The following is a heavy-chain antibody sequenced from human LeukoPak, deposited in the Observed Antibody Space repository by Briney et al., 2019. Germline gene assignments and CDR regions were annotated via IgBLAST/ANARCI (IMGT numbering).Heavy chain of an antibody. CDR2: INPNSGGT. D-gene: IGHD2-2*02. CDR3: ARDRSKYQLLYSWFDP. V-gene: IGHV1-2*02. Sequence: ASVKVSCKASGYTFTGYYMHWVRQAPGQGLEWMGWINPNSGGTNYARKFQGRVTMTRDTSISTAYMELSRLRSDDTAVYYCARDRSKYQLLYSWFDPWGQGTLVTVSS. J-gene: IGHJ5*02. CDR1: GYTFTGYY.